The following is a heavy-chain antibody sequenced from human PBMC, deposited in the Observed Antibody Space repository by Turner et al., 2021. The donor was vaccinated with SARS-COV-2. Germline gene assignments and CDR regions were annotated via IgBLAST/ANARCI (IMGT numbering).Heavy chain of an antibody. D-gene: IGHD2-2*02. CDR2: ISAYNGNT. V-gene: IGHV1-18*01. Sequence: QVKLVQSGAEVKKPGASVKVACKASGYTFTNYGISWVRQAAGQGLEWMGWISAYNGNTNYAQKLQGRVTMTTDTSTSTAYMELRSLRSDDTAVYYCATIHCSSTSCYSTHYGMDVWGQGTTVTVSS. CDR1: GYTFTNYG. J-gene: IGHJ6*02. CDR3: ATIHCSSTSCYSTHYGMDV.